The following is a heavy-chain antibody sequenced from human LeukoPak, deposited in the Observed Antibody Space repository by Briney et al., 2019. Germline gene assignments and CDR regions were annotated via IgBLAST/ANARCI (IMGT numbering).Heavy chain of an antibody. CDR2: INPNSGDT. Sequence: ASVKVSCKASGYTFTGYYMHWVRQAPGQGLEWMGWINPNSGDTNYAQKFQGRVTMTRDTSISTAYMELSRLRSDDTAVYYCARDTGYGDYVSWGQGTLVTVSS. D-gene: IGHD4-17*01. V-gene: IGHV1-2*02. J-gene: IGHJ4*02. CDR3: ARDTGYGDYVS. CDR1: GYTFTGYY.